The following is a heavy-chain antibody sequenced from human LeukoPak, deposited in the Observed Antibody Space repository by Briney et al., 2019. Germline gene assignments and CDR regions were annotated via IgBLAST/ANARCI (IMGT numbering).Heavy chain of an antibody. CDR3: AGTLPHYFDY. J-gene: IGHJ4*02. Sequence: TGGSLRLSCAASGFTFSSYGMHWVRQAPGKGLEWVAVISYDGSNKYYADSVKGRFTISRDNAKNSLYLQMNSLRAEDTAVYYCAGTLPHYFDYWGQGTLVTVSS. CDR2: ISYDGSNK. CDR1: GFTFSSYG. V-gene: IGHV3-30*03.